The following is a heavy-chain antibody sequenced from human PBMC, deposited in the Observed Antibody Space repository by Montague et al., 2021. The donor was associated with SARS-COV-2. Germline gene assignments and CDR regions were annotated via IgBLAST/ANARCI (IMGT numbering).Heavy chain of an antibody. V-gene: IGHV4-59*01. J-gene: IGHJ6*02. Sequence: SETLSLTCTFSGGSISDYYWSWIRQFPGKGLEWIGYIYYSWSTKYNPFLEIRVTVSVDRAKTQVSLKLSSVTPADTAVYYCARLLRSCSNGVCRTYYYYAMDVWGQGTTVTVSS. CDR3: ARLLRSCSNGVCRTYYYYAMDV. CDR1: GGSISDYY. D-gene: IGHD2-8*01. CDR2: IYYSWST.